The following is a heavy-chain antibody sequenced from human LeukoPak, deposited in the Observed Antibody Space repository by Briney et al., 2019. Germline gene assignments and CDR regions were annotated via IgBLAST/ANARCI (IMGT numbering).Heavy chain of an antibody. J-gene: IGHJ4*02. CDR1: GGTFSSYA. V-gene: IGHV1-69*04. D-gene: IGHD6-19*01. CDR2: IIPILDIA. Sequence: SVKVSCKASGGTFSSYAISWVRQAPGQGLEWMGRIIPILDIANYAQKFQGRVTITADKSTSTAYMELSSLRSEDTAVYYCARGGYSSGWSPNYPPDYWGQGTLVTVSS. CDR3: ARGGYSSGWSPNYPPDY.